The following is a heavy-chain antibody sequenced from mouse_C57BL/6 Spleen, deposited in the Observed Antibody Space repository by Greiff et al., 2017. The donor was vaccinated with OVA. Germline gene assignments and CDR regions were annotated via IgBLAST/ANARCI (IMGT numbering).Heavy chain of an antibody. CDR2: IYPGSGNT. CDR1: GYSFTSYY. D-gene: IGHD1-1*01. V-gene: IGHV1-66*01. J-gene: IGHJ4*01. CDR3: ARETTVVATGAMDY. Sequence: VKLMESGPELVKPGASVKISCKASGYSFTSYYIHWVKQRPGQGLEWIGWIYPGSGNTKYNEKFKGKATLTADTSSSTAYMQLSSLTSEDSAVYYCARETTVVATGAMDYWGQGTSVTVSS.